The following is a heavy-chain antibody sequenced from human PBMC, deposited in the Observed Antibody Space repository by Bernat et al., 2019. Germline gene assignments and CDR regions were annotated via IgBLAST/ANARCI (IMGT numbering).Heavy chain of an antibody. CDR2: IWYDGSNK. D-gene: IGHD3-22*01. CDR3: AREAYYYDSSGYSVLDY. J-gene: IGHJ4*02. Sequence: VQLVESGGGVVQPGRSLRLSCAASGFTFSSYGMHWVRQAPGKGLEWVAVIWYDGSNKYYADSVKGRFTISRDNSKNTLYLQMNSLRAEDTAVYYCAREAYYYDSSGYSVLDYWGQGTLVTVSS. CDR1: GFTFSSYG. V-gene: IGHV3-33*01.